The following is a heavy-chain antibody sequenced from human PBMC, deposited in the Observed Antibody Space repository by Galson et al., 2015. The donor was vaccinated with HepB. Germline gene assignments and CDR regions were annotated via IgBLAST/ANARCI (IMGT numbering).Heavy chain of an antibody. D-gene: IGHD3-10*01. V-gene: IGHV3-9*01. Sequence: SLRLSCAGSGFTFRDYAMHWVRQPPGKGLEWVSGISYNSDTVNYADSVRGRFTISRDNVKNSLFLQMNSLRVEDTAFYYCAKVLRGGFGEYAYSPLDYWGQGTLVTVSS. CDR2: ISYNSDTV. CDR1: GFTFRDYA. J-gene: IGHJ4*02. CDR3: AKVLRGGFGEYAYSPLDY.